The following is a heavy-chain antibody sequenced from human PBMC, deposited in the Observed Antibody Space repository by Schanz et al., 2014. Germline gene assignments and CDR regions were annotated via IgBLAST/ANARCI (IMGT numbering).Heavy chain of an antibody. CDR2: IIPIHGIV. CDR3: ARETTIITGGAFDV. V-gene: IGHV1-69*02. D-gene: IGHD3-9*01. J-gene: IGHJ3*01. Sequence: QVQLVQSGAEVKKPGSSMKVSCKASGGTFSTYPINWLRQAPGQGLEWMGRIIPIHGIVNYAQRFQDRVRITADKSTSTAYMELSSLRSDDTAVYYCARETTIITGGAFDVWGQGTMVTVSS. CDR1: GGTFSTYP.